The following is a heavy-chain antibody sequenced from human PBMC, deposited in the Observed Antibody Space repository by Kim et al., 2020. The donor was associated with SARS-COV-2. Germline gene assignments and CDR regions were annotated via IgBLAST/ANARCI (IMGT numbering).Heavy chain of an antibody. CDR1: GFTFSSYA. J-gene: IGHJ4*02. Sequence: GESLRLSCAASGFTFSSYAMSWVRQAPGKGLEWVSAISGSGGSTYYADSVKGRFTISRDNSKNTLYLQMNSLRAEDTAVYYCANLQGGIRPYYFDYWGQGTLVTVSS. CDR3: ANLQGGIRPYYFDY. CDR2: ISGSGGST. D-gene: IGHD4-4*01. V-gene: IGHV3-23*01.